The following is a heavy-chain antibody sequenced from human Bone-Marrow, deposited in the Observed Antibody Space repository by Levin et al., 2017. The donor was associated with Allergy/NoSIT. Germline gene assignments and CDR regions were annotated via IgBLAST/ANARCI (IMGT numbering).Heavy chain of an antibody. V-gene: IGHV3-15*01. CDR2: IKSKIDGESV. J-gene: IGHJ4*02. CDR3: TTDGLIWGLGGVGY. CDR1: GFTFSSAW. D-gene: IGHD3-16*01. Sequence: RAGGSLRLSCAASGFTFSSAWMTWVRQAPGKGLEWVGRIKSKIDGESVDYVAPVEGRFTISRDDSKNTLSLQMNSLKTEDTAVYYCTTDGLIWGLGGVGYWGQGTLVTVSS.